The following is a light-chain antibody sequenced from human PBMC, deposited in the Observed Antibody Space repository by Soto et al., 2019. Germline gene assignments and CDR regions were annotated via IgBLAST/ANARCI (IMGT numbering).Light chain of an antibody. J-gene: IGKJ2*01. Sequence: EIVWTQSPGTLSLSPGERATLSCRASQSVSSSYLAWYQQKPGQAPRLLIYGASSRATGIPDRFSGSGSGTDFTLTISRLEPEDFAVYYCQQYGSSPYTFGQVTKLEIK. CDR1: QSVSSSY. V-gene: IGKV3-20*01. CDR2: GAS. CDR3: QQYGSSPYT.